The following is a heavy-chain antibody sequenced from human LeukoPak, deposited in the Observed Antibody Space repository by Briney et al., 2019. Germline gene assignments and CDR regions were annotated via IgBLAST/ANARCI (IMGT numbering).Heavy chain of an antibody. Sequence: ASLQVSCKASGYSFTDYYIHWVRQAPGQGLEWMGIINPSGGSTSYAQKFQGRVTMTRDTSTSTVYMELSSLRSEDTAVYYCAKEGGGYSLNTGGDYWGQGTLVTVSS. V-gene: IGHV1-46*01. CDR2: INPSGGST. CDR3: AKEGGGYSLNTGGDY. D-gene: IGHD5-18*01. J-gene: IGHJ4*02. CDR1: GYSFTDYY.